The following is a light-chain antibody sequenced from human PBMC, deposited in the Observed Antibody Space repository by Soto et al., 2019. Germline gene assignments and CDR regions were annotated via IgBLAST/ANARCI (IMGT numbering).Light chain of an antibody. Sequence: DIKITQSPSSVWASVGERLSITCRASQSISNYLNWFQQKPGKAPKVLIYATSGLQSGVPSRFSGSGSGTDFTLTISSLQPEDFTTYYCQQSYTTPWTVGQGTQVEIK. J-gene: IGKJ1*01. CDR1: QSISNY. CDR3: QQSYTTPWT. CDR2: ATS. V-gene: IGKV1-39*01.